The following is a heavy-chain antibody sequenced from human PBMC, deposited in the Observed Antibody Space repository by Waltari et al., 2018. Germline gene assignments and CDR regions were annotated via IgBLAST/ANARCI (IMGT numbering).Heavy chain of an antibody. CDR1: GGSISSSSYY. CDR2: IYYSGST. V-gene: IGHV4-39*07. Sequence: QLQLQESGPGLVKPSETLSLTCTVSGGSISSSSYYWGWIRQPPGKGLEWIGSIYYSGSTYSNPSLKSRVTISVDTSKNQFSLKLSAVTAADTAVYYCARGSSGRSMVQGVLIKPWFDPWGQGTLVTVSS. CDR3: ARGSSGRSMVQGVLIKPWFDP. J-gene: IGHJ5*02. D-gene: IGHD3-10*01.